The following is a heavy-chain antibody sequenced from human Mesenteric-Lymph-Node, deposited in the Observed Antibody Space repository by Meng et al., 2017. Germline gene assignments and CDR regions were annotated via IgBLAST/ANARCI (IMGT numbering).Heavy chain of an antibody. D-gene: IGHD2-2*01. CDR3: AGCSRSWDGFDV. V-gene: IGHV4-38-2*02. CDR2: IYHSGST. J-gene: IGHJ3*01. CDR1: GYSISSGYY. Sequence: SETLSLTCTVSGYSISSGYYWGWIRQPPGKGLEWIGGIYHSGSTYYNWSLQSRVTISEDTSKNQVSLKLNSVTAADTAVYYCAGCSRSWDGFDVWGQGTMVTVSS.